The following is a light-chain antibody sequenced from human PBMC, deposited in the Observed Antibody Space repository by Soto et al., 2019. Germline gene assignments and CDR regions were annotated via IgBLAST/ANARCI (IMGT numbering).Light chain of an antibody. Sequence: IQMTQSPSSLSASVGDRVTITSRASQGVGSSLAWYQQKPGKAPKSLIYGASSLQGGVPSRFSGSGSGTDFTLTISSLQPEDFATYYCQQYKSYPTFGGGTKVEIK. CDR3: QQYKSYPT. J-gene: IGKJ4*01. CDR2: GAS. V-gene: IGKV1D-16*01. CDR1: QGVGSS.